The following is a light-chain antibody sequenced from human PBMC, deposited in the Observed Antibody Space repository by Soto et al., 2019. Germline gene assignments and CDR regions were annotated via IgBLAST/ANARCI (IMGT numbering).Light chain of an antibody. J-gene: IGKJ5*01. CDR1: GISSW. CDR2: AAS. Sequence: DMQMTQSPSSLSASAGDRVTITCQGISSWLAWYQQKPGKAPKLLIYAASSLQSGVPSRFSGSGSGTDFTLTISSLQPEDFATYYCQQANSFPITFGQGTRLEIK. V-gene: IGKV1-12*01. CDR3: QQANSFPIT.